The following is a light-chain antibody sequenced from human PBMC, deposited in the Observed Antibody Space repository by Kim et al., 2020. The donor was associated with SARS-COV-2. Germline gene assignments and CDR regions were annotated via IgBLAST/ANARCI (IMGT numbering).Light chain of an antibody. CDR3: QQRSNWPYS. V-gene: IGKV3-11*01. CDR2: DAS. Sequence: WTPGDRATPACRASQSVSSYLASYQQKPGQAPRLLIYDASNRATAIPARFSGSWSGTDFTLTISSLEPEDFAVYYCQQRSNWPYSFGQGTKLEI. J-gene: IGKJ2*03. CDR1: QSVSSY.